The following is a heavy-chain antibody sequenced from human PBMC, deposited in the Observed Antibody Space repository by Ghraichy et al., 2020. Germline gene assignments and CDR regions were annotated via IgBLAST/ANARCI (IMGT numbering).Heavy chain of an antibody. CDR3: ARATEYDFWSGSVVYYFDY. CDR1: GYTFTSYG. D-gene: IGHD3-3*01. Sequence: ASVKVSCKASGYTFTSYGISWVRQAPGQGLEWMGWISAYNGNTNYAQKLQGRVTMTTDTSTSTAYMELRSLRSDDTAVYYCARATEYDFWSGSVVYYFDYWGQGTLVTVSS. CDR2: ISAYNGNT. V-gene: IGHV1-18*01. J-gene: IGHJ4*02.